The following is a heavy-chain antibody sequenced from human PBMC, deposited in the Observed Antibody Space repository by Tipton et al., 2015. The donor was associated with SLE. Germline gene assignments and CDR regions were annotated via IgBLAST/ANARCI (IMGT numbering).Heavy chain of an antibody. Sequence: QLVQSGGGLVQPGRSLRLSCTTSGFTFGDYAFNWVRQAPGRGLEWVAVIWYDGSLKYYADSVKGRFTISRDNPKNTLWLQMNSLKAEDTAVYYCAKDRDYSSASDRGVFDYWGQGTLVTVSS. CDR2: IWYDGSLK. CDR3: AKDRDYSSASDRGVFDY. V-gene: IGHV3-33*06. D-gene: IGHD6-19*01. CDR1: GFTFGDYA. J-gene: IGHJ4*02.